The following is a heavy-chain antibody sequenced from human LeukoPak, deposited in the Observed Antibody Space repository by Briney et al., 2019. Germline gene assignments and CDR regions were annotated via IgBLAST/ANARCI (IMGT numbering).Heavy chain of an antibody. J-gene: IGHJ6*03. CDR2: INHTGKTNYNPSLT. CDR1: GGSFSDFY. Sequence: SETLSLTSAVDGGSFSDFYWSWIRQPPGKGLEWIGEINHTGKTNYNPSLTDYNPSLKRRVTISVDSFKHELSLRVSSGTAADTGVYFCARVRHDPLEYGYYMDVWGKGTTVTVSS. V-gene: IGHV4-34*01. D-gene: IGHD3-3*01. CDR3: ARVRHDPLEYGYYMDV.